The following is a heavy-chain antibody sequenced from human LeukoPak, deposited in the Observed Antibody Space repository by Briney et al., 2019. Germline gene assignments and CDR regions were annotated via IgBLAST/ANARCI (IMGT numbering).Heavy chain of an antibody. D-gene: IGHD3-22*01. CDR2: ISYDGSIE. Sequence: GGSLRLSCAASGFTFGNYAMHWVRQAPGKGLEWVAYISYDGSIEYYADSVKGRFTISRDNSKNTLYLQMNSLRAEDTAVYYCARGSYYYDSSGYYDFEYWGQGTLVTVSS. V-gene: IGHV3-30*04. CDR1: GFTFGNYA. J-gene: IGHJ4*02. CDR3: ARGSYYYDSSGYYDFEY.